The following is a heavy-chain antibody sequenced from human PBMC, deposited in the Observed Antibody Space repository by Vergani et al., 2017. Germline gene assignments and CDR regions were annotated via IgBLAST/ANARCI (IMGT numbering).Heavy chain of an antibody. CDR2: IHNRGKT. CDR3: ARSHDDYWYFDL. Sequence: QVRLEESGPGLVKPSETLSLTCPVSGYSIGSGFYWAWIRQSPGEGLQWLTSIHNRGKTYHNPSLKSRVSASLDTSKNRFPLDLTSVTATDTAVYYCARSHDDYWYFDLWGPGSLVTVSS. V-gene: IGHV4-38-2*01. D-gene: IGHD3-3*01. J-gene: IGHJ2*01. CDR1: GYSIGSGFY.